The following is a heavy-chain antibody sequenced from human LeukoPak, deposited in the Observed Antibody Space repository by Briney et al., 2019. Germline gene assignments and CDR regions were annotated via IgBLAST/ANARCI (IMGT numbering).Heavy chain of an antibody. CDR3: ARDAPYYYDSSGMREAFDI. CDR2: IYYSGST. D-gene: IGHD3-22*01. J-gene: IGHJ3*02. V-gene: IGHV4-59*01. Sequence: PSETLSLTCTVSVGSISSYYWSWIRQPPGKGLEWIGYIYYSGSTNYNPSLKSRVTISIDTSKNQFSLKLSSVTAADTAVYYCARDAPYYYDSSGMREAFDIWGQGTMVTVSS. CDR1: VGSISSYY.